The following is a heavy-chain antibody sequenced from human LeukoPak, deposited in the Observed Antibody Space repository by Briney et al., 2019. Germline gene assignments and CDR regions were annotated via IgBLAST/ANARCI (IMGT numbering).Heavy chain of an antibody. V-gene: IGHV5-51*01. D-gene: IGHD1-26*01. Sequence: GGSLKISFYGSGYNFAAYWIVWVRQVPGKGLEWMGINYPDDSDTRYSPSFQGQVTFSTDKFITTVYLHWSSLKASDTAIYYCARYSGPSLQSNWFDPWGQGTLVTVSS. CDR3: ARYSGPSLQSNWFDP. CDR2: NYPDDSDT. CDR1: GYNFAAYW. J-gene: IGHJ5*02.